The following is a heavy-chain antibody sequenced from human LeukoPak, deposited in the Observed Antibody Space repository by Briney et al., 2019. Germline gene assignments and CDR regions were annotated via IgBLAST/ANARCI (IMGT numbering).Heavy chain of an antibody. J-gene: IGHJ4*02. D-gene: IGHD2-15*01. CDR2: INHSGST. CDR1: GRSFSGYY. Sequence: SETLSLTCAVYGRSFSGYYWSWIRQPPGKGLEWIGEINHSGSTNYNPSLKSRVTISVDTSKNQFSLKLSSVTAADTAVYYCARVRYCSGGSCYPYWGQGTLVTVSS. CDR3: ARVRYCSGGSCYPY. V-gene: IGHV4-34*01.